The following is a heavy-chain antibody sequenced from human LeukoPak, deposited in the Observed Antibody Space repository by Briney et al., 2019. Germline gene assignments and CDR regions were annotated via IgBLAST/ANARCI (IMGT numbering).Heavy chain of an antibody. D-gene: IGHD4-23*01. J-gene: IGHJ4*02. Sequence: PGGSLRLSCAASGFTVSSNYMSWVRQAPGKGLEWVSVIYSGGSTYYADSVKGRFTISRDNSKNTLYLQMNSLRAEDTAVYYCARHGIHGGNTLNPYDYWGQGTLVTVSS. CDR1: GFTVSSNY. CDR3: ARHGIHGGNTLNPYDY. V-gene: IGHV3-66*04. CDR2: IYSGGST.